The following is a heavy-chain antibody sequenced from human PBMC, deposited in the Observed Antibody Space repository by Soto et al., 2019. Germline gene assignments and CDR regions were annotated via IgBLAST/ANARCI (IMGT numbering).Heavy chain of an antibody. CDR1: GGSISSSSYS. D-gene: IGHD2-15*01. V-gene: IGHV4-39*01. J-gene: IGHJ6*03. Sequence: SETLSLTCTVSGGSISSSSYSWGWIRQPPGKGPEWIGTFYYSGSTYYNPSLNSRVTISVDTTKNQFFLKLNSVTAADTDVYYFARLQGYCIDSRSSSHNVLDVWGKGTT. CDR3: ARLQGYCIDSRSSSHNVLDV. CDR2: FYYSGST.